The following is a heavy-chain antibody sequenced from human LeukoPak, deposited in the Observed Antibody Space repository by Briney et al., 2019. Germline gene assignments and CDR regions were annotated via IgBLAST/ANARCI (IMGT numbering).Heavy chain of an antibody. CDR1: GFSFSSYW. D-gene: IGHD3-16*01. V-gene: IGHV3-7*01. CDR2: IKPDGSDK. CDR3: TAGALGY. J-gene: IGHJ4*02. Sequence: GGSLRLSCAASGFSFSSYWMNWVRQAPGKGLEWVANIKPDGSDKYYVDSVKGRFTISRDNAKNSLYLQMNGLRAEDTAVYYCTAGALGYWGRGTLINVSS.